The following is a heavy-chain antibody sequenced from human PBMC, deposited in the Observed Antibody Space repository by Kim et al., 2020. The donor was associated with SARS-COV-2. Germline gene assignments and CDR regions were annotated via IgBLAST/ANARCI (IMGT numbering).Heavy chain of an antibody. CDR1: GFTFSSYA. J-gene: IGHJ4*02. D-gene: IGHD3-10*01. V-gene: IGHV3-23*01. CDR2: ISGSGGST. CDR3: AKAFGSGCYQGAFDY. Sequence: GGSLRLSCAASGFTFSSYAMSWVRQAPGKGLEWVSAISGSGGSTYYADSVKGRFTISRDKSKNTLYLQMNSLRAEDTAVYYCAKAFGSGCYQGAFDYWGQGTLVTVSS.